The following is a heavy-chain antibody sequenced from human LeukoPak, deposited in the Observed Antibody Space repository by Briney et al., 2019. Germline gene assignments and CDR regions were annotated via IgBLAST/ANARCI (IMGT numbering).Heavy chain of an antibody. Sequence: PGGSLRLSCAASGFTFSSYSMNWVRQAPGKGLEWVSSISSSSSYIYYADSVKGRFTISRDNAKNSLYLQMNSLRAEDTAVYYCARTDIAVVPAAHEPELAEYFQHWGQGTLVTVSS. V-gene: IGHV3-21*01. CDR2: ISSSSSYI. CDR3: ARTDIAVVPAAHEPELAEYFQH. J-gene: IGHJ1*01. CDR1: GFTFSSYS. D-gene: IGHD2-2*01.